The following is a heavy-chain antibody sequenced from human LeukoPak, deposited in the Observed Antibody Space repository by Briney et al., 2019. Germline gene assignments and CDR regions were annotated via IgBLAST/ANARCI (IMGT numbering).Heavy chain of an antibody. CDR1: EVTFRNNW. CDR3: ATYSSPNGREFQY. D-gene: IGHD2-8*01. V-gene: IGHV3-7*01. J-gene: IGHJ1*01. Sequence: PGGSLRLSCEVSEVTFRNNWMSWVRQAPGKGLEWVANVKQDGSEKYYVESVKGRFTISRDNAKNSLYLQMNSLRVEDTAIYYCATYSSPNGREFQYWGHGTLVSVSS. CDR2: VKQDGSEK.